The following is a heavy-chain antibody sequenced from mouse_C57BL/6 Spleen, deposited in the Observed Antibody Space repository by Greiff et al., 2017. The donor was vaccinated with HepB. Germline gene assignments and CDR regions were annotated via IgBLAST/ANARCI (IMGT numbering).Heavy chain of an antibody. CDR2: ISSGSSTI. V-gene: IGHV5-17*01. D-gene: IGHD2-2*01. CDR1: GFTFSDYG. CDR3: ARPFHYGYDYAMDY. Sequence: EVQRVESGGGLVKPGGSLKLSCAASGFTFSDYGMHWVRQAPEKGLEWVAYISSGSSTIYYADTVKGRFTISRDNAKNTLFLQMTSLRSEDTAMYYCARPFHYGYDYAMDYWGQGTSVTVSS. J-gene: IGHJ4*01.